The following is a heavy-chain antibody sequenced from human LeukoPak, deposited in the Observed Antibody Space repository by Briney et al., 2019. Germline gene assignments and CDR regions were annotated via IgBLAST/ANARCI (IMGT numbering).Heavy chain of an antibody. CDR3: ARYSYGNFDY. Sequence: SETLSLTCAVYGGSFSGYYWSWIRQPPGKGPEWIGEINHSGSTNYNPSLKSRVTISVDTSKNQFSLKLSSVTAADTAVYYCARYSYGNFDYWGQGTLVTVSS. V-gene: IGHV4-34*01. CDR2: INHSGST. CDR1: GGSFSGYY. D-gene: IGHD5-18*01. J-gene: IGHJ4*02.